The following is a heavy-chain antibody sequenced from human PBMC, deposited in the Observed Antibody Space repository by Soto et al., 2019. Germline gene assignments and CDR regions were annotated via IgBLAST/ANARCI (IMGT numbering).Heavy chain of an antibody. CDR2: IIPIFGTA. V-gene: IGHV1-69*13. D-gene: IGHD2-2*01. CDR3: ARVKWPYQLAHYYGMDC. J-gene: IGHJ6*02. CDR1: GGTFSSYA. Sequence: GASVKVSCKASGGTFSSYAISWVRQAPGQGLEWMGGIIPIFGTANYAQKFQGRVTITADESTSTAYMELSSLRSEDTAVYYCARVKWPYQLAHYYGMDCWGQGTTVTVAS.